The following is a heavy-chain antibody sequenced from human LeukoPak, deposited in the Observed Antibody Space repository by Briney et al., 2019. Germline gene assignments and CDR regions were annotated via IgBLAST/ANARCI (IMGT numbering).Heavy chain of an antibody. CDR3: AKASWGMDV. J-gene: IGHJ6*02. CDR2: ISTIDGII. Sequence: PGGSLRLSCVASGFTFSDYFMTWIRQPPGKPLECVSYISTIDGIIYYADSVKDRFTISRDNAKSSLFLQMNNLRAEDTAVYYCAKASWGMDVRGQGSSVIVS. V-gene: IGHV3-11*01. CDR1: GFTFSDYF.